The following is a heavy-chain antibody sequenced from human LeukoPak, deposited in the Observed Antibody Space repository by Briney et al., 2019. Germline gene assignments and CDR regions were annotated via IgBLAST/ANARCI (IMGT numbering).Heavy chain of an antibody. CDR1: GYTFTCYY. D-gene: IGHD3-10*01. J-gene: IGHJ6*02. CDR3: ARDSGSGSYAYYYYYGMDV. Sequence: ASVKVSCKASGYTFTCYYMHWVRQAPGQGLEWMGWINPNSGGTNYAQKFQGRVTMTRDTSISTAYMELSRLRSDDTAVYYCARDSGSGSYAYYYYYGMDVWGQGTTVTVSS. CDR2: INPNSGGT. V-gene: IGHV1-2*02.